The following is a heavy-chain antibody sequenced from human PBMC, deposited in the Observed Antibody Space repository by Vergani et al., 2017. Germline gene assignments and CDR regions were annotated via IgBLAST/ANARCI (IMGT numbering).Heavy chain of an antibody. Sequence: QVQLQESGPGLVTPSQTLSLICTVSGRSISSGDYYWTWIRQPPGKGLEWIGYISYSGTTYYNSSLKSRVTMSVDTSKNQFSLKLSSVTAADTAVYYCAREEAYYYDSGSYWGQGTLVTVSS. CDR2: ISYSGTT. CDR3: AREEAYYYDSGSY. D-gene: IGHD3-22*01. CDR1: GRSISSGDYY. J-gene: IGHJ4*02. V-gene: IGHV4-30-4*08.